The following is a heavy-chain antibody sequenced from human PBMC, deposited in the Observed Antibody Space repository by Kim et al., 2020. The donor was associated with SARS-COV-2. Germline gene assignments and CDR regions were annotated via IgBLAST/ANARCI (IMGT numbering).Heavy chain of an antibody. J-gene: IGHJ2*01. CDR1: GGSISSYY. CDR2: IYYSGST. V-gene: IGHV4-59*13. D-gene: IGHD3-3*01. CDR3: ARVKDFWSGYSHYWYFDL. Sequence: SETLSLTCTVSGGSISSYYWSWIRQPPGKGLEWIGYIYYSGSTNYNPSLKSRVTISVDTSKNQFSLKLSSVTAADTAVYYCARVKDFWSGYSHYWYFDLWGRGTLVTVSS.